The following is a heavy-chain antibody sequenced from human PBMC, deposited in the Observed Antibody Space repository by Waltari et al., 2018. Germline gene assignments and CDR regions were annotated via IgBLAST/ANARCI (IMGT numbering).Heavy chain of an antibody. V-gene: IGHV4-38-2*01. CDR2: IYHSGST. D-gene: IGHD1-7*01. Sequence: QVQLQESGPGLVKPSETLSLTCAVSGYSISSGSYWGWIRQPPGKGLEWIGSIYHSGSTDYNPSLKSRVTISVDTSKNQFSLKLSSGTAADTAVYYCARSGGGQLELPSCWFDPWGQGTLVTVSS. CDR3: ARSGGGQLELPSCWFDP. J-gene: IGHJ5*02. CDR1: GYSISSGSY.